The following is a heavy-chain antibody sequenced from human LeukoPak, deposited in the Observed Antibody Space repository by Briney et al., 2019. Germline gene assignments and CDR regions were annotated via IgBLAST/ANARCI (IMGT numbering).Heavy chain of an antibody. V-gene: IGHV1-2*02. Sequence: AASVKVSCKASGYTFTGYYMHWVRQAPGQGLEWMGWINPNSGGTNYAQKFQGRVTMTRDTSISTAYMELSRLRSDDTAVYYCARAFEIAARRGGDYWGQGTLVTVSS. J-gene: IGHJ4*02. CDR2: INPNSGGT. CDR3: ARAFEIAARRGGDY. D-gene: IGHD6-6*01. CDR1: GYTFTGYY.